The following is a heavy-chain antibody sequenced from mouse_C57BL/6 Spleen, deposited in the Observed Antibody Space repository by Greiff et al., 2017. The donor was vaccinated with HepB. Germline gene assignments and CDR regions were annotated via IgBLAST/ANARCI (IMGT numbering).Heavy chain of an antibody. CDR2: FYPGSGSI. Sequence: QVQLQQSGAELVKPGASVKLSCKASGYTFTEYTIHWVKQRPGQGLEWIGWFYPGSGSIKYNEKFKDKATLTADKSSSTVYMEVSRLTSEDSAVYCCGKYVYGTSALDYWGQGTTLTVSS. CDR3: GKYVYGTSALDY. CDR1: GYTFTEYT. V-gene: IGHV1-62-2*01. D-gene: IGHD1-1*01. J-gene: IGHJ2*01.